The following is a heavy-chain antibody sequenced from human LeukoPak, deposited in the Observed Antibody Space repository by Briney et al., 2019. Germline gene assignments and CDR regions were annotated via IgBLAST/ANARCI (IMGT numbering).Heavy chain of an antibody. CDR3: ARGGLIAAAGKGGDFDY. CDR2: INHSGST. V-gene: IGHV4-34*01. D-gene: IGHD6-13*01. Sequence: SETLSLTCTVSGGSISSYYWSWIRQPPGKGLEWIGEINHSGSTNYNPSLKSRVTISVDTSKNQFSLKLSSVTAADTAVYYCARGGLIAAAGKGGDFDYWGQGPLVTVSS. J-gene: IGHJ4*02. CDR1: GGSISSYY.